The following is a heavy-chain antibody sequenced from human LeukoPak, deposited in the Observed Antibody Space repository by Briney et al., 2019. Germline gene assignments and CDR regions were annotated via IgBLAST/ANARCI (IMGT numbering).Heavy chain of an antibody. J-gene: IGHJ4*02. D-gene: IGHD2-21*02. Sequence: GRFTISRDNVRNSLYLQMNSLRAEDTAVYYCASMTTYCGGDCYFFDYWGQGTLVTVS. V-gene: IGHV3-11*06. CDR3: ASMTTYCGGDCYFFDY.